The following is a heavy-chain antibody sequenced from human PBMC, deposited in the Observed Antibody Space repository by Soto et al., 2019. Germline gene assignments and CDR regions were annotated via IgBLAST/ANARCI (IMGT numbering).Heavy chain of an antibody. D-gene: IGHD5-18*01. J-gene: IGHJ4*02. V-gene: IGHV1-69*01. Sequence: QVQLVQSGAEVRRPGSSVMVSCKSSGGIFRSNAINWVRQAPGQGLEWMGAIIPQFPTPYFAQKFQGRVTITADESTSPAYMALNSLRSDDTAVYFCARDAADTPMVYWGQGTLLTVSS. CDR3: ARDAADTPMVY. CDR2: IIPQFPTP. CDR1: GGIFRSNA.